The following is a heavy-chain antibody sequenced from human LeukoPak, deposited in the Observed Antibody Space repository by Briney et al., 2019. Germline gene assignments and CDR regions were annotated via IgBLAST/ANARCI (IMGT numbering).Heavy chain of an antibody. CDR3: AKDLDHFIVVVQAAILL. J-gene: IGHJ4*02. CDR2: ISGSGGST. V-gene: IGHV3-23*01. D-gene: IGHD2-2*01. Sequence: GGSRRLSCAASGFTFSSYAMSWVRQAPGKGLEWVSAISGSGGSTYYADSVKGRFTISRDNSKNTLYLQMNSLRAEDTAVYYCAKDLDHFIVVVQAAILLWGQGTLVTVSS. CDR1: GFTFSSYA.